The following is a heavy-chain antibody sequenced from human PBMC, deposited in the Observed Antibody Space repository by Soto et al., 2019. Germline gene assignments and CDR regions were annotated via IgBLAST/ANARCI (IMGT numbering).Heavy chain of an antibody. CDR1: GASIYNGGYF. CDR3: AGRWGRTFAY. D-gene: IGHD7-27*01. CDR2: IHNSGSP. J-gene: IGHJ4*02. V-gene: IGHV4-30-4*01. Sequence: NPSETLSLTCSVSGASIYNGGYFWSWIRQSPGKGLEWIGHIHNSGSPYNNPSLKSRVTISADTSKNQFSLKLSSVTAADTAVYYCAGRWGRTFAYWGQGTLVIVSS.